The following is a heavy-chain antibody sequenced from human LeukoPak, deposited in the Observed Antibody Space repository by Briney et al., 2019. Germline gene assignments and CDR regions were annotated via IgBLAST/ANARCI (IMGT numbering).Heavy chain of an antibody. D-gene: IGHD4-23*01. Sequence: GRPLRLSCAASGFTFDDYAMHWVRQAPGKGLEWVSGISWNSGSIGYADSVKGRFTISRDNAKNSLYLQMNSLRAEDTALYYCAKASDYGGDWFDPWAREPWSPSPQ. CDR1: GFTFDDYA. CDR3: AKASDYGGDWFDP. J-gene: IGHJ5*02. V-gene: IGHV3-9*01. CDR2: ISWNSGSI.